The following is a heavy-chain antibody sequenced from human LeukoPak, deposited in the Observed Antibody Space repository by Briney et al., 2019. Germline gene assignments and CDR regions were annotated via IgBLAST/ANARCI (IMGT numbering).Heavy chain of an antibody. CDR3: ASTDLRFQAFDI. D-gene: IGHD4-17*01. V-gene: IGHV4-59*01. Sequence: SGTLSLTCTVSGCSISSYYWSWIRQPPGKGLEWIGYIYYSGSTNYNPSLKSRVTISVDTSKNQFSLKLSSVTAADTAVYCCASTDLRFQAFDIWGQGTMVTVSS. CDR2: IYYSGST. J-gene: IGHJ3*02. CDR1: GCSISSYY.